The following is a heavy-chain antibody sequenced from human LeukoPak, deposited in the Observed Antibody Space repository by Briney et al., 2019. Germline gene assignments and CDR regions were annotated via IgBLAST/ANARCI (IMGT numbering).Heavy chain of an antibody. J-gene: IGHJ4*02. Sequence: PGGSLRLSCAASGFTFSSYAVSWVRQAPGKGLEWVSAISGSGGSTYYADSVKGRFTISRDNSKNTLYLQMNSLRAEDTAVYYCARSGWYFSSLTAQMSYYFDYWGQGTLVTVSS. CDR2: ISGSGGST. CDR3: ARSGWYFSSLTAQMSYYFDY. CDR1: GFTFSSYA. D-gene: IGHD6-19*01. V-gene: IGHV3-23*01.